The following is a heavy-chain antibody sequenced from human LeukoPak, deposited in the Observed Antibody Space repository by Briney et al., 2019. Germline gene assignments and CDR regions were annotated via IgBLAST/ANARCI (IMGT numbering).Heavy chain of an antibody. V-gene: IGHV4-4*02. CDR3: ARDHYYGSGSVRFDP. CDR1: GGSISSSNW. CDR2: IYHSGST. J-gene: IGHJ5*02. Sequence: SETLSLTCAVCGGSISSSNWWSWVRQPPGKGLEWIGEIYHSGSTNYNPSLKSRVTISVDTSKNQFSLKLSSVTAADTAVYYCARDHYYGSGSVRFDPWGQGTLVTVSS. D-gene: IGHD3-10*01.